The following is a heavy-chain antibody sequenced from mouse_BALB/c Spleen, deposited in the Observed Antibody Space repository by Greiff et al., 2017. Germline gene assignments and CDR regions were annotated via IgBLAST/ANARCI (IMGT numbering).Heavy chain of an antibody. D-gene: IGHD3-1*01. J-gene: IGHJ3*01. CDR3: ARASAYWFAY. CDR1: GYTFTSYW. V-gene: IGHV1-7*01. CDR2: INPSTGYT. Sequence: QVQLQQSGAELAKPGASVKMSCKASGYTFTSYWMHWVKQRPGQGLEWIGYINPSTGYTEYNQKFKDKATLTADKSSSTAYMQLSSLTSEDSAVYYCARASAYWFAYWGQGTLVTVSA.